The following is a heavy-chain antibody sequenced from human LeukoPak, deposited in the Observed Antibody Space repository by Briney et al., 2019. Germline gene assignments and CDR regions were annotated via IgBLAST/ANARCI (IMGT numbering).Heavy chain of an antibody. D-gene: IGHD2-2*01. V-gene: IGHV4-39*07. J-gene: IGHJ5*02. CDR2: IFYSGST. Sequence: SETLSLTCTVSGGSINTPNYYWGWIRQTPGKGLEWIGNIFYSGSTYYNPSLKSRVTISVDTSKNQFSLKLSSVTAADTAVYYCARDSEVPAAMANWFDPWGQGTLVTVSS. CDR1: GGSINTPNYY. CDR3: ARDSEVPAAMANWFDP.